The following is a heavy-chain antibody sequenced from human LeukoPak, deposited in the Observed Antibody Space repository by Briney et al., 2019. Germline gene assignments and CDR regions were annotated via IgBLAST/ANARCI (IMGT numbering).Heavy chain of an antibody. Sequence: LSETLSLTCTVSGGSISSYYWSWIRQPPGKGLEWIGYMYYSGSTNYNPSLKSRVTISVDTSKNQFSLKLSSVTAADTAVYYCAREAAYYYDSSGYRIFDYWGQGTLVTVSS. CDR3: AREAAYYYDSSGYRIFDY. CDR1: GGSISSYY. CDR2: MYYSGST. V-gene: IGHV4-59*01. J-gene: IGHJ4*02. D-gene: IGHD3-22*01.